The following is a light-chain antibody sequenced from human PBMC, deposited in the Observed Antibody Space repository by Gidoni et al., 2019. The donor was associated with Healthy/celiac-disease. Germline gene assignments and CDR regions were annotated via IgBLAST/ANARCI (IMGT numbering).Light chain of an antibody. V-gene: IGKV3-20*01. CDR2: GAS. J-gene: IGKJ1*01. CDR1: QSVSSSY. CDR3: QQYGSSPRT. Sequence: EIVLTHSPDTLSLSPGERAPLSCRASQSVSSSYLAWYQQKPGQAPRLLIYGASSRATGIPDRFSGSGSGTDFTLTISRLEPEDFAVYYCQQYGSSPRTFGQGTKVEIK.